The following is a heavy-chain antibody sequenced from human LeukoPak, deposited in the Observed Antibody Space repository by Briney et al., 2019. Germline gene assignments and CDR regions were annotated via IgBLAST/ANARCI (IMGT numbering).Heavy chain of an antibody. J-gene: IGHJ6*03. CDR1: GGSISSGSYY. D-gene: IGHD2-2*01. CDR2: IYTSGST. V-gene: IGHV4-61*02. CDR3: ARPSTGDYMDV. Sequence: PSEPLSLTCAVSGGSISSGSYYWSWIRQPAGKRLEWIGRIYTSGSTNYNPALKSRVTISVHTSKYQISLKLSSLTAPGTAVYYCARPSTGDYMDVWGKGTTVTVAS.